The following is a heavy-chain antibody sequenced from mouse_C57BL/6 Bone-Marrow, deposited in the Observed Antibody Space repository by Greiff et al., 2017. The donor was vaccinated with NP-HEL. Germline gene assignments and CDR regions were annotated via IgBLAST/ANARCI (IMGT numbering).Heavy chain of an antibody. CDR3: VREDSSGYDYAMDY. V-gene: IGHV10-1*01. CDR2: IRSKSNNYAT. CDR1: GFSFNTYA. D-gene: IGHD3-2*02. Sequence: DVHLVESGGGLVQPKGSLKLSCAASGFSFNTYAMNWVRQAPGKGLEWVARIRSKSNNYATYYADSVKDRFTISRDDSESMLYLQMNNLKTEDTAMYYCVREDSSGYDYAMDYWGQGTSVTVSS. J-gene: IGHJ4*01.